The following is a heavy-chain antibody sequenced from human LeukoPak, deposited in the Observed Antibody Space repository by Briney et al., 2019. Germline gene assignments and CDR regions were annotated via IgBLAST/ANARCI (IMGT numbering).Heavy chain of an antibody. D-gene: IGHD6-19*01. CDR2: ISSSGSTI. Sequence: PGGSLRLSCAASGFTFSDYYMSWIRQAPGKGLEWVSYISSSGSTIYYADSVKGRFTISRDNAKNSLYLQMNSLRAEDTALYYCAKDSPSGTFDYWGQGTLVTVSS. CDR1: GFTFSDYY. CDR3: AKDSPSGTFDY. V-gene: IGHV3-11*01. J-gene: IGHJ4*02.